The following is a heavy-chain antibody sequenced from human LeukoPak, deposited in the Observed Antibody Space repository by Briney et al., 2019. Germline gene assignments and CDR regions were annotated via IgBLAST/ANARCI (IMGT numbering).Heavy chain of an antibody. Sequence: GALRLSCAASGFTFSSYSMNWVRQAPGKGLEWVSSISSSSSYIYYADSVKGRFTTSRDNAKNSLYLQMNSLRAEDTAVYYCAREYYYDFWSGYYPVDYWGQGTLVTVSS. J-gene: IGHJ4*02. CDR3: AREYYYDFWSGYYPVDY. V-gene: IGHV3-21*01. CDR2: ISSSSSYI. CDR1: GFTFSSYS. D-gene: IGHD3-3*01.